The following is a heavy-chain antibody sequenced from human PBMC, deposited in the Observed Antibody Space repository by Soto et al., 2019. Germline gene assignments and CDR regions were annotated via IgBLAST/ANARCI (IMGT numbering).Heavy chain of an antibody. CDR2: IIPVFDTV. D-gene: IGHD6-13*01. CDR3: ATFPADQAFLNQFDY. CDR1: GGLFSSYA. V-gene: IGHV1-69*13. J-gene: IGHJ4*02. Sequence: GASVKVSCKDTGGLFSSYAVSWVRQAPGQGLEWMGGIIPVFDTVYYAQKFQGRVTITADESTNTAYMELSSLRSEDTAVYYCATFPADQAFLNQFDYWGQGTLVTVSS.